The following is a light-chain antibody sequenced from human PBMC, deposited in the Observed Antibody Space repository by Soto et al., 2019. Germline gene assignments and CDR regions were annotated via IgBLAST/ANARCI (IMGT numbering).Light chain of an antibody. CDR1: QSVSSSY. CDR2: GAS. V-gene: IGKV3-20*01. Sequence: EIVLTQSPGTLSLSPGERATLSCRASQSVSSSYLAWYQQKPGQAPRLLIYGASSRATGIPDRFSGSESGTDFSLTISRLEPEDLAVYYCQQYGSSRTFGQGTKVEIK. J-gene: IGKJ1*01. CDR3: QQYGSSRT.